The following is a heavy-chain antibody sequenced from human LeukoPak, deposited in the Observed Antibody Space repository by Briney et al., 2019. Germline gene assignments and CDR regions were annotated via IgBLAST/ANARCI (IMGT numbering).Heavy chain of an antibody. CDR1: GFTFSSYW. CDR2: INSDGSST. J-gene: IGHJ4*02. V-gene: IGHV3-74*01. Sequence: GGSLRLSCVASGFTFSSYWMHWVRQAPGKGLVWVSRINSDGSSTSYAESVKGRFTISRDNAKKTVYLQISSLRAEDTAVYYCARGAGTGSYYDYWGQGTLVTVSS. D-gene: IGHD3-10*01. CDR3: ARGAGTGSYYDY.